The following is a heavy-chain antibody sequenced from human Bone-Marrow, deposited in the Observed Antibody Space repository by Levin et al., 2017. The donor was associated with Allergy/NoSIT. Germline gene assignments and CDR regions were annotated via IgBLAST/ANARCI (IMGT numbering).Heavy chain of an antibody. D-gene: IGHD1-14*01. Sequence: GGSLRLSCAASGVTVSNNYMAWVRQAPGRGLEWVSLIYSAGESRYADSVRGRFTISRDSSTNTVYLEMKSLRAEETAIYYCARNVPVTDLGYWGRGTLVTVYS. CDR2: IYSAGES. CDR3: ARNVPVTDLGY. V-gene: IGHV3-53*01. CDR1: GVTVSNNY. J-gene: IGHJ4*02.